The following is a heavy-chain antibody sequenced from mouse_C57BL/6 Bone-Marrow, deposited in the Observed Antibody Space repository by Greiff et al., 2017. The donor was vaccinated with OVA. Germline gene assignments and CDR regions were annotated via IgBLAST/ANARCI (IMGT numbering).Heavy chain of an antibody. D-gene: IGHD1-1*01. CDR1: GFTFSSYA. CDR3: TREGGLLLPAMDY. V-gene: IGHV5-9-1*02. J-gene: IGHJ4*01. Sequence: EVKLMESGEGLVKPGGSLKLSCAASGFTFSSYAMSWVRQTPEKRLEWVAYISSGGDYIYYADTVKGRFTISRDNARNTLYLQMSSMKSEDTAMYYCTREGGLLLPAMDYWGQGTSVTVSS. CDR2: ISSGGDYI.